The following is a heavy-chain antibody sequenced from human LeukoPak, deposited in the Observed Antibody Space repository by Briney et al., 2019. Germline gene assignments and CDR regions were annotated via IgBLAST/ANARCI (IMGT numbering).Heavy chain of an antibody. CDR1: GGSFSGYY. Sequence: SESLSLTCAVYGGSFSGYYWSWIRQPPGKGLEWIGEINHSGSTNYNPSLKSRVTISVDTSKNQFSLKLSSVTAADTAVYYCARITSSSWTNPQGPFDYWGQGTLVTVSS. D-gene: IGHD6-13*01. V-gene: IGHV4-34*01. J-gene: IGHJ4*02. CDR3: ARITSSSWTNPQGPFDY. CDR2: INHSGST.